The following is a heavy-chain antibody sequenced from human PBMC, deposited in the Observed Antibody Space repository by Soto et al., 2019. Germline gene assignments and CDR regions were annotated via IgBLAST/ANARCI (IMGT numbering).Heavy chain of an antibody. Sequence: QVQLQESGPGLVKPSETLSLTCSVSGGSIRSNYCSWIRQPPGKGLEWIGYIYYSGNTNYNPSLKSRVTISEDTSKNQVSLKLSSVTAADTAVYYCARHLTAYDPFDSWGQGTLVTVSS. CDR2: IYYSGNT. D-gene: IGHD3-9*01. CDR1: GGSIRSNY. CDR3: ARHLTAYDPFDS. V-gene: IGHV4-59*08. J-gene: IGHJ4*02.